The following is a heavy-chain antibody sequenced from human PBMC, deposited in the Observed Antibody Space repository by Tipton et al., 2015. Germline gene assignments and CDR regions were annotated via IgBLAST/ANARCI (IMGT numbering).Heavy chain of an antibody. D-gene: IGHD2/OR15-2a*01. Sequence: QLVQSGAEVKKPGESLKISCKGSGYIFTSFWIGWVRQMPGKGLEWVANTKHDGSEKHYVDSVKGRFTISRDNAKNSLDLQMNSLRAEDTAIYYCVRDGPPYSPTSGFFQYWGQGTLVTVSS. CDR1: GYIFTSFW. CDR2: TKHDGSEK. V-gene: IGHV3-7*01. CDR3: VRDGPPYSPTSGFFQY. J-gene: IGHJ1*01.